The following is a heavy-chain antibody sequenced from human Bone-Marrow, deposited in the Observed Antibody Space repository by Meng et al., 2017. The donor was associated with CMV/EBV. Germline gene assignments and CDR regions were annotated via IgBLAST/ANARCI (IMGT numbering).Heavy chain of an antibody. J-gene: IGHJ4*02. CDR3: AREGHNSSGWSR. D-gene: IGHD6-19*01. CDR1: GGSFSGYY. V-gene: IGHV4-34*01. CDR2: INHSGST. Sequence: QGGLQQWGAGLLKPSRTLSRTCAVYGGSFSGYYWSWIRQPPGKGLEWIGEINHSGSTNYNPSLKSRVTISVDTSKNQFSLKLSSVTAADTAVYYCAREGHNSSGWSRWGQGTLVTVSS.